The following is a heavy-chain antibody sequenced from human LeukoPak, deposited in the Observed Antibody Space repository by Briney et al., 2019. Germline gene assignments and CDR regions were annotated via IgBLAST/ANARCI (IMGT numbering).Heavy chain of an antibody. V-gene: IGHV4-39*07. CDR3: ARVVAAAGDNWFDP. D-gene: IGHD6-13*01. CDR1: GGSISSSSYY. CDR2: INHSGST. Sequence: SEALSLTCTVSGGSISSSSYYWGWIRQSPGKGLEWIGEINHSGSTNYNPSLKSRVTISVDTSKNQFSLKLSSVTAADTAVYYCARVVAAAGDNWFDPWGQGTLVTVSS. J-gene: IGHJ5*02.